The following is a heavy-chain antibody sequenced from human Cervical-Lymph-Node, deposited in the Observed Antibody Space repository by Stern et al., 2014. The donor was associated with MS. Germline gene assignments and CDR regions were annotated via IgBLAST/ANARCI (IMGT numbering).Heavy chain of an antibody. Sequence: VQLVESGPGLVKPSETLSLTCTVSGGSISSSTYYWGWIRQPPGKGLEWIGSIYYSGSTYYSPSLKSRATISVDMSKTQFSLKLSSGTAADTAVYYCAGREGYSGIYGMDVWGQGTTVTVSS. V-gene: IGHV4-39*01. CDR2: IYYSGST. D-gene: IGHD3-22*01. J-gene: IGHJ6*02. CDR3: AGREGYSGIYGMDV. CDR1: GGSISSSTYY.